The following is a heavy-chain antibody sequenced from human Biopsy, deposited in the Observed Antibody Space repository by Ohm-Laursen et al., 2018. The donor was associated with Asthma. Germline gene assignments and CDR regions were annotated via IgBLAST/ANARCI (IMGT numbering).Heavy chain of an antibody. Sequence: SQTLSLTCAVSGCSISSGGYSWSCIRQPLGKGLEWIGYIYHSGSTYYNPSLKSRVTISSDRTKNQFSLKLSSVTAADTAVYYCARVKDGYNFDYWGQGTLVTVSS. J-gene: IGHJ4*02. CDR1: GCSISSGGYS. CDR2: IYHSGST. CDR3: ARVKDGYNFDY. D-gene: IGHD5-24*01. V-gene: IGHV4-30-2*01.